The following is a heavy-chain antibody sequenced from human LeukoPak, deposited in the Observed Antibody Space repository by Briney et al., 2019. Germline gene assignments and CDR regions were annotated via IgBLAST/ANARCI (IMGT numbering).Heavy chain of an antibody. CDR1: GGSFSDYY. Sequence: PSETLSLTCAVSGGSFSDYYWTWIRQPLGKGLEWIGKINHSGGTNYNPSLKSRVTISVFTSQNQFSLKLNSMTAADTAVYYCARGGRYNIWAFDIWGQGTMVTVS. J-gene: IGHJ3*02. V-gene: IGHV4-34*01. CDR2: INHSGGT. D-gene: IGHD5-24*01. CDR3: ARGGRYNIWAFDI.